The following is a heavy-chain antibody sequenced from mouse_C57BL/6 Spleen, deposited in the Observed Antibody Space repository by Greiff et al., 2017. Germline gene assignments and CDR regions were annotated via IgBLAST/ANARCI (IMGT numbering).Heavy chain of an antibody. Sequence: EVQLQQSGPELVKPGASVKISCKASGYSFTGYYMNWVKQSPEKSLEWIGEINPSTGGTTYNQKFKAKATLTVDKSSSTAYMQLKSLTSEDSAVYYCAGTGGFAYCGQGTLVTVSA. CDR1: GYSFTGYY. J-gene: IGHJ3*01. CDR3: AGTGGFAY. D-gene: IGHD3-3*01. CDR2: INPSTGGT. V-gene: IGHV1-42*01.